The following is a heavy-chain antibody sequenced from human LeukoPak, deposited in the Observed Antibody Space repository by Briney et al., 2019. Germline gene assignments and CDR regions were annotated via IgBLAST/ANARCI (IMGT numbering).Heavy chain of an antibody. D-gene: IGHD6-6*01. J-gene: IGHJ4*02. V-gene: IGHV3-7*01. Sequence: GGSLRLSCAASTFTFSSYWMSWVRQAPGKGLEWVANIKQDGSEKSYVDSVKGRFTISRDNAKNSPYLQMNSLRAEDTAVYYCARDWSSSSGLDYWGQGTLVTVSS. CDR3: ARDWSSSSGLDY. CDR1: TFTFSSYW. CDR2: IKQDGSEK.